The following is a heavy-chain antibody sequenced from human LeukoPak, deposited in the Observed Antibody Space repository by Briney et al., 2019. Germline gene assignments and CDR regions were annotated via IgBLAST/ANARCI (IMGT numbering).Heavy chain of an antibody. D-gene: IGHD3-3*01. J-gene: IGHJ3*02. CDR3: ARSLRNGFDI. CDR2: IRSSSSTI. V-gene: IGHV3-48*01. Sequence: GGCLTLSCAASGFTFSSYSINWVRQPPGKALEWVSCIRSSSSTIYYADSVKGRFTISTDNANNSLYLQMNSLRAGDTAVYFCARSLRNGFDIWGQGTMVTVSS. CDR1: GFTFSSYS.